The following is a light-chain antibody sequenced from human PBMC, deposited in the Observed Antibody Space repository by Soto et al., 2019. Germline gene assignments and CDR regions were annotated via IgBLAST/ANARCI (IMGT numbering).Light chain of an antibody. CDR1: NSDVGKYDF. V-gene: IGLV2-23*02. CDR3: CSYTSSETVV. J-gene: IGLJ3*02. Sequence: QSVLTQPASVSGTPGQSITISCTGTNSDVGKYDFVSWYQHYPDKAPKFIIYEVNKRPSGVSHRFSGSKSGSTASLTISGLQAEDEAHYYCCSYTSSETVVFGGGTQLT. CDR2: EVN.